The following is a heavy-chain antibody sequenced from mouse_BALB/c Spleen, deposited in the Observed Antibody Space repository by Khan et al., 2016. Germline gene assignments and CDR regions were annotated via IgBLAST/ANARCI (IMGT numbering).Heavy chain of an antibody. CDR2: ISYSGNT. J-gene: IGHJ2*01. V-gene: IGHV3-8*02. CDR1: GDSITSGY. CDR3: TSYLLNYFDS. D-gene: IGHD2-1*01. Sequence: EVKLLESGPSPVKPSQTLSLTCSVTGDSITSGYWHWLRKFSGNKLAYLGHISYSGNTSYNPSLKRRISITRDPSKNQYYLRLNSMTTEDTATYYGTSYLLNYFDSWGQGTTLTVSS.